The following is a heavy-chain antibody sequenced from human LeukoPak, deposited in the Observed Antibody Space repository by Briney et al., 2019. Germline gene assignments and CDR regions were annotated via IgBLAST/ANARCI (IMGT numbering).Heavy chain of an antibody. V-gene: IGHV4-59*08. CDR1: GGSISSYY. D-gene: IGHD3-22*01. CDR2: IYYSGST. Sequence: SETLSLTCTVSGGSISSYYWSWIRQPPGKGLEWIGYIYYSGSTNYNPSLKSRVTISVDTSKNQFSLKLSSVTAADTAVYYCARAPYSSYGDYWGQGTLVTVAS. CDR3: ARAPYSSYGDY. J-gene: IGHJ4*02.